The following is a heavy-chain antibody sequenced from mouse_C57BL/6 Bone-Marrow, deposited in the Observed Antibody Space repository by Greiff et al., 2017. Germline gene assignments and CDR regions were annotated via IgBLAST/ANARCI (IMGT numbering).Heavy chain of an antibody. Sequence: QVHVKQSGAELVKPGASVKISCKASGYAFSSYWMNWVKQRPGKGLEWIGQIDPGDGDTNYNGKFKGKATLTADKSSSTAYMQLSSLTSEDSAVYFCARDYGSSYSWYFDVWGTGTTVTVSS. V-gene: IGHV1-80*01. J-gene: IGHJ1*03. D-gene: IGHD1-1*01. CDR3: ARDYGSSYSWYFDV. CDR2: IDPGDGDT. CDR1: GYAFSSYW.